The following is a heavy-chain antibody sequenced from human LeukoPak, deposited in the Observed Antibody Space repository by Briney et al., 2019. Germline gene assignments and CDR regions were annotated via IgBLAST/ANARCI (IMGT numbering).Heavy chain of an antibody. Sequence: GGSLRVSCAASGFTFNIYSMSWVRQAPGKGLEWVSSITSSGDATFYADSVKDRFTISRDNSKNTLYLQTSRLRAEDTAVYYCAKDRPNYHESNGHYYRPNGDYWGQGTLVTVSS. J-gene: IGHJ4*02. CDR2: ITSSGDAT. D-gene: IGHD3-22*01. CDR3: AKDRPNYHESNGHYYRPNGDY. V-gene: IGHV3-23*01. CDR1: GFTFNIYS.